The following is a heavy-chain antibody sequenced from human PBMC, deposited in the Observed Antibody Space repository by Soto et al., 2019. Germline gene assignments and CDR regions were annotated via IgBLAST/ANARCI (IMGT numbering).Heavy chain of an antibody. CDR2: ISSSGSTI. V-gene: IGHV3-48*03. CDR3: AGASSGFDY. D-gene: IGHD3-22*01. Sequence: GGSLRLSCAASGFTFSSYEMNWVRQAPGKGLEWVSYISSSGSTIYYADSVKGRFTISRDNAKNSLYLQMNSLRAEDTAVYYCAGASSGFDYWGQGNLVTVSS. CDR1: GFTFSSYE. J-gene: IGHJ4*02.